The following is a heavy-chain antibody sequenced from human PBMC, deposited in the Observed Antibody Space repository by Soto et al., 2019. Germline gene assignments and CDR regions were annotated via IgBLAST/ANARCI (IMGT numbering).Heavy chain of an antibody. CDR3: ARVKYSSPRNWYFDL. V-gene: IGHV1-69*12. CDR2: IIPIFGTA. D-gene: IGHD6-6*01. CDR1: GGTFSSYA. J-gene: IGHJ2*01. Sequence: QVQLVQSGAEVKKPGSSVKVSCKASGGTFSSYAISWVRQAPGQGLEWMGGIIPIFGTANYAQKFQGRVTITADESTTTADMELSSLRSEDTAVYYCARVKYSSPRNWYFDLWGRGTLVTVSS.